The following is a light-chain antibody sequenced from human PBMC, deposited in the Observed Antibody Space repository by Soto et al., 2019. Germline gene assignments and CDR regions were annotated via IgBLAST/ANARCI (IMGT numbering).Light chain of an antibody. CDR2: DNH. V-gene: IGLV1-40*01. CDR3: HSYDSSLTDWNGV. Sequence: QSVLTQPPSVSGAPGQRVTISCTGSSSNIGADYGVHWYQELPGRAPKLLIYDNHNRPSGVPDRFSRSKSDTSASLAITGLQAEDEADYYCHSYDSSLTDWNGVFGGGTNLTVL. CDR1: SSNIGADYG. J-gene: IGLJ3*02.